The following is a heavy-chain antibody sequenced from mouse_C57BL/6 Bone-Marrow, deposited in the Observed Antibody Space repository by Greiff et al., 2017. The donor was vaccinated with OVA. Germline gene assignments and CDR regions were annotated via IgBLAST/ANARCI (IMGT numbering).Heavy chain of an antibody. J-gene: IGHJ4*01. CDR2: IDPSDSYT. V-gene: IGHV1-50*01. D-gene: IGHD2-4*01. CDR1: GSTFTSYW. Sequence: QVQLKQPGAELVKPGASVKLSCKASGSTFTSYWMQWVKQRPGQGLEWIGEIDPSDSYTNYNQKFKGKATLTVDTSSSTAYMQLSILTSEDSAVYYCASLYDYVPYAIDYWGQGTSVTVSS. CDR3: ASLYDYVPYAIDY.